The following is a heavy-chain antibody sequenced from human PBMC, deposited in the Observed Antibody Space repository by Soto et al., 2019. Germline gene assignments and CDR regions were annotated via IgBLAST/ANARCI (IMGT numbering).Heavy chain of an antibody. CDR3: AKRSSDCRGDSCYSTFAK. V-gene: IGHV3-23*03. J-gene: IGHJ4*02. CDR1: GFTLSDYA. CDR2: INGDGSRR. D-gene: IGHD2-15*01. Sequence: EVQVLESGGGLVQPGGSLRLSCAASGFTLSDYAMSWGWVRQAPGKGLEWVSVINGDGSRRYYRDSVKGRFTISRDNSKRMVSLQMNSLEAGDTAVYYCAKRSSDCRGDSCYSTFAKWGQGALVTVSS.